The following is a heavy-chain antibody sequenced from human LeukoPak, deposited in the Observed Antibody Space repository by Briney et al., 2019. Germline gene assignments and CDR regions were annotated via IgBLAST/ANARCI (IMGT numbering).Heavy chain of an antibody. CDR1: GYIFTSNW. V-gene: IGHV5-10-1*01. J-gene: IGHJ4*02. CDR3: ARLGVLLWFGELSTWDDY. CDR2: IDPSDSYT. Sequence: GESLKISCKGSGYIFTSNWIGWVRQMTGQGLEWMGRIDPSDSYTNYSPSFQGHVTISADKSLSTAYLQWSSLKASDTAMYYCARLGVLLWFGELSTWDDYWGQGTLVTV. D-gene: IGHD3-10*01.